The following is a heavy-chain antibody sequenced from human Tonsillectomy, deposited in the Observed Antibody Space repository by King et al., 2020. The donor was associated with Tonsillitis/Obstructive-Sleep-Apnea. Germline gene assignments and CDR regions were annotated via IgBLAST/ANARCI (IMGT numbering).Heavy chain of an antibody. D-gene: IGHD5-12*01. CDR3: ARGVVATITWYFDR. V-gene: IGHV3-30*01. J-gene: IGHJ2*01. CDR1: GFTFSSYA. Sequence: VQLVQSGGGVVQPGRSLRLSCAASGFTFSSYAMHWVRQAPGKGLEWVAVISYDGSNKYYADSVKGRFTISRDNSKNTLYLQMNSLRAEDTAVYYCARGVVATITWYFDRWGRGTLVTVSS. CDR2: ISYDGSNK.